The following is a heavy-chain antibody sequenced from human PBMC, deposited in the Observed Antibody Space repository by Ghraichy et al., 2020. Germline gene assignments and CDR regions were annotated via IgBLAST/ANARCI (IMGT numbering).Heavy chain of an antibody. J-gene: IGHJ4*02. CDR1: GGSIGGYY. CDR2: INYVGVT. Sequence: ETLSLTCSVYGGSIGGYYWSWIRHSPGQGLEWIGEINYVGVTIYNPSLESRVTISLDTYNNQFSLSLGSVTAADTALYFCARGRYCGGGACYPRPSSFDYWGQGIPVTVSS. V-gene: IGHV4-34*01. D-gene: IGHD2-15*01. CDR3: ARGRYCGGGACYPRPSSFDY.